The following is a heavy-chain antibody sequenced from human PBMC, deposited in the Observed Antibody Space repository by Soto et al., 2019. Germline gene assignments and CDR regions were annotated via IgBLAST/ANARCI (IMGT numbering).Heavy chain of an antibody. CDR3: ARGSRDRSMVPGVILGPLCWFDP. CDR1: GFTFSSYS. J-gene: IGHJ5*02. Sequence: GGSLRLSCAASGFTFSSYSMNWVRQAPGKGLEWVSYISSSSSTIYYADSVKGRFTISRDNAKNSLYLQMNSLRDEDTAVYYCARGSRDRSMVPGVILGPLCWFDPWGQGTLVTVSS. V-gene: IGHV3-48*02. D-gene: IGHD3-10*01. CDR2: ISSSSSTI.